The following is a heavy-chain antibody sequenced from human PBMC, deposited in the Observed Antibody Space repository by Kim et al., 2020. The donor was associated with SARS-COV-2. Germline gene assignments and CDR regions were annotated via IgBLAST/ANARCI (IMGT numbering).Heavy chain of an antibody. J-gene: IGHJ6*02. V-gene: IGHV1-69*04. CDR3: ARPYSNYRSDYYYYGMDV. D-gene: IGHD4-4*01. CDR1: GGTFSSYA. CDR2: IIPILGIA. Sequence: SVKVSCKASGGTFSSYAISWVRQAPGQGLEWMGRIIPILGIANYAQKFQGRVTITADKSTSTAYMELSSLRSEDTAVYYCARPYSNYRSDYYYYGMDVWGQGTTVTVSS.